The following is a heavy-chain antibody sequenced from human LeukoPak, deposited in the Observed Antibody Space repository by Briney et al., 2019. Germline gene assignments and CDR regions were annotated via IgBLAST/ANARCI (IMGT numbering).Heavy chain of an antibody. V-gene: IGHV3-7*01. D-gene: IGHD3-3*01. CDR2: INEDGSET. Sequence: GGSLRLSCAASGFNFSFFCTSWVRQAPGKGLEWVANINEDGSETFYADSVVGGFTISRDNAENSLFLAMTSLRGEDTAVYFCARRTTIFPRRYFFDYWGQGTLVTVPS. J-gene: IGHJ4*02. CDR3: ARRTTIFPRRYFFDY. CDR1: GFNFSFFC.